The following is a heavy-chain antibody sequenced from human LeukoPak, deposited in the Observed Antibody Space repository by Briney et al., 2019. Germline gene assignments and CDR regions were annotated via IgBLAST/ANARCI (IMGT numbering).Heavy chain of an antibody. CDR3: ARGRGYYDYVWGSYRHDKYFDY. J-gene: IGHJ4*02. CDR1: GGSISSGGYY. CDR2: INHSGST. Sequence: SETLSLTCTVSGGSISSGGYYWSWIRQPPGKGLEWIGEINHSGSTNYNPSLKSRVAISVDTSKNQFSLKLSSVTAADTAVYYCARGRGYYDYVWGSYRHDKYFDYWGQGTLVTVSS. V-gene: IGHV4-39*07. D-gene: IGHD3-16*02.